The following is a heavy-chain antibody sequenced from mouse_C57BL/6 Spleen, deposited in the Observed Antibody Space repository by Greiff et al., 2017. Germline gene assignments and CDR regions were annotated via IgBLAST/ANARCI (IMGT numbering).Heavy chain of an antibody. V-gene: IGHV1-80*01. CDR2: IYPGDGDT. D-gene: IGHD2-3*01. CDR1: GYAFSSYW. Sequence: QVQLKESGAELVKPGASVKISCKASGYAFSSYWMNWVKQRPGKGLEWIGQIYPGDGDTNYNGKFKGKATLTADKSSSTAYMQLSSLTSEDSAVYFCARGPDDGYPWFAYWGQGTLVTVSA. J-gene: IGHJ3*01. CDR3: ARGPDDGYPWFAY.